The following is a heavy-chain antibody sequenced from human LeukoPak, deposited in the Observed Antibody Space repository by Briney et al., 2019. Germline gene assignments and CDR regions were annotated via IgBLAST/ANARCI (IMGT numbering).Heavy chain of an antibody. D-gene: IGHD2-21*02. Sequence: GGSLRLSCAASGFTFSSYAMHWVRQAPGKGLEWVAVISYDGSNKYYADSVKGRSTISRDNSKNTLYLEMNSLRAEDTAVYYCARGLTQIPRLATGLGHWGQGTLVTVSS. CDR1: GFTFSSYA. CDR3: ARGLTQIPRLATGLGH. J-gene: IGHJ4*02. CDR2: ISYDGSNK. V-gene: IGHV3-30-3*01.